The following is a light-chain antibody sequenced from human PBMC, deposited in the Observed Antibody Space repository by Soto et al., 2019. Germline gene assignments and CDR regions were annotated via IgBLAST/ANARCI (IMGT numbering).Light chain of an antibody. J-gene: IGKJ4*01. Sequence: VLTQFPGPLSLSPGESATLSCRASQSLTRNYLAWYQQKVGQAPRLLIYGANTRAAGIPDRFSGSGSGTDFTRTSSRLEPEDFAVYYCQQYTKSPLTFGGGTKVDIK. CDR1: QSLTRNY. CDR2: GAN. V-gene: IGKV3-20*01. CDR3: QQYTKSPLT.